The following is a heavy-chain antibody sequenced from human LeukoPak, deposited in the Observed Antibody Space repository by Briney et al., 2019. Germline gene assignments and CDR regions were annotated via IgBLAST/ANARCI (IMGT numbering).Heavy chain of an antibody. CDR1: GFTFRSYS. Sequence: GGSLRLSCAASGFTFRSYSMNWVRQAPGKGLEWVSFTSSDSSYIYYADSVKGRFTISRDNAKNSLYLQMNSLRAEDTVVYYCARVLYGSGSSHSSFDYWGQGSLVTVSS. CDR3: ARVLYGSGSSHSSFDY. CDR2: TSSDSSYI. J-gene: IGHJ4*02. D-gene: IGHD3-10*01. V-gene: IGHV3-21*01.